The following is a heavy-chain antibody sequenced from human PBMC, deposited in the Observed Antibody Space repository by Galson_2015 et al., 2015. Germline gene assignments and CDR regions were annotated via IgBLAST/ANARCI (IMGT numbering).Heavy chain of an antibody. D-gene: IGHD1-26*01. Sequence: SLRLSCAASGFTFGSYAMSWVRQAPGKGLEWVSSISGSGGTTYYADSVKGRFTISRDNSKNTLYLQMNSLRGEDTAVYYCAKDEALRSYPLGYFDYWGQGILVTVSS. V-gene: IGHV3-23*01. CDR3: AKDEALRSYPLGYFDY. J-gene: IGHJ4*02. CDR1: GFTFGSYA. CDR2: ISGSGGTT.